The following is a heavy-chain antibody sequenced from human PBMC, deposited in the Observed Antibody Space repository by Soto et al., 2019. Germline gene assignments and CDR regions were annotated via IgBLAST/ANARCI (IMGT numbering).Heavy chain of an antibody. V-gene: IGHV3-23*01. CDR2: MSGDGRT. J-gene: IGHJ4*02. D-gene: IGHD3-22*01. CDR3: VKWHTSNFDSLPFTGFDF. CDR1: GFTFSDSV. Sequence: GGSLRLSCVGSGFTFSDSVMAWVRQAPGKVLEWLSVMSGDGRTRYAFSVTGRFTISRDNSKNTLYLQMRSLRAEDAAAYYCVKWHTSNFDSLPFTGFDFWGQGTQVNVSS.